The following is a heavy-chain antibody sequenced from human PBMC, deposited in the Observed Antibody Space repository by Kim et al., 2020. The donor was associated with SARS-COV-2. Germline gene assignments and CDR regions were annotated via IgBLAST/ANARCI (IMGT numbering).Heavy chain of an antibody. CDR3: ARAFTVTNYYYGMDV. CDR2: ISSSSSTI. Sequence: GGSLRLSCAASGFTFSSYSMNWVRQAPGKGLEWVSYISSSSSTIYYADSVKGRFTISRDNAKNSLYLQMNSLRDEDTAVYYCARAFTVTNYYYGMDVWGQGTTVTVSS. D-gene: IGHD4-4*01. CDR1: GFTFSSYS. J-gene: IGHJ6*02. V-gene: IGHV3-48*02.